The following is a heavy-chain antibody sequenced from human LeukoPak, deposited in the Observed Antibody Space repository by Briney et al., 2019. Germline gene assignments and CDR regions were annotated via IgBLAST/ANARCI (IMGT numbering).Heavy chain of an antibody. V-gene: IGHV1-69*13. CDR1: GGTFISYA. CDR3: ASAPLRWSDYYYYGMDV. J-gene: IGHJ6*02. D-gene: IGHD4-23*01. CDR2: IIPIFGTA. Sequence: SVKVSCKASGGTFISYAISWVRQAPGQGLEWMGGIIPIFGTANYAQKFQGRVTITADESTSAAYMELSSLRSEDTAVYYCASAPLRWSDYYYYGMDVWGQGTTVTVSS.